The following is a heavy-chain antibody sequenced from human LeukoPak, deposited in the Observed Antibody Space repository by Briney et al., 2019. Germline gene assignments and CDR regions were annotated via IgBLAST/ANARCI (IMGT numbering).Heavy chain of an antibody. D-gene: IGHD5-18*01. J-gene: IGHJ4*02. CDR3: ARNPSGYSYPDYFDY. CDR2: IYSGGST. CDR1: RFTVSSNY. V-gene: IGHV3-53*01. Sequence: PGGSLRLSCAASRFTVSSNYMSWVRQAPGKGLEWVSVIYSGGSTYYADSVKGRFTISRDNSKNTLYLQMNSLRAEDTAVYYCARNPSGYSYPDYFDYWGQGTLVTVSS.